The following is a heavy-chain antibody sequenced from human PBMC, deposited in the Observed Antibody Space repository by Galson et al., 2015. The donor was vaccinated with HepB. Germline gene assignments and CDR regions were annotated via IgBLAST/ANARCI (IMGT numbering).Heavy chain of an antibody. CDR2: ISGYNGNT. CDR3: AREGVIGPVVNDY. V-gene: IGHV1-18*01. Sequence: SVKVSCKASGYSYSSYGITWVRQAPGQGFEWMGWISGYNGNTNYAQKFQGRITMTTDSSTTTAYMDLDNLTSDDTAVYYCAREGVIGPVVNDYWGQGTLVTVSS. D-gene: IGHD3-10*01. CDR1: GYSYSSYG. J-gene: IGHJ4*02.